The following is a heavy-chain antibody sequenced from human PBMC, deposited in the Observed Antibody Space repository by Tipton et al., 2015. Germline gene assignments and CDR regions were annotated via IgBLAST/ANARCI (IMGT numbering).Heavy chain of an antibody. CDR1: GDSISSYY. D-gene: IGHD4-17*01. J-gene: IGHJ4*02. Sequence: TLSLTCTVSGDSISSYYWSWIRQPPGKGLEWIGHIYDSGSTNYNPSLKSRVTISVDTSKNQFSLKLSSVTAANTAVYYCARVAVTSTYHFDYWGQGTLVTVSS. V-gene: IGHV4-59*01. CDR2: IYDSGST. CDR3: ARVAVTSTYHFDY.